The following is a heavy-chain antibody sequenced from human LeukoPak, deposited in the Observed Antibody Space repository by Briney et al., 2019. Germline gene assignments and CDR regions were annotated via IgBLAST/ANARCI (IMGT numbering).Heavy chain of an antibody. V-gene: IGHV4-59*01. J-gene: IGHJ4*02. CDR3: ARDSSSDRRVSFDC. CDR1: GGSISSYY. D-gene: IGHD2-2*01. Sequence: SETLSLTWTVSGGSISSYYRSWIRQPPGKGLEWIGYIYYSGSTNYNPSLKSRVTISVDTPNNQFSLKLSSVTAADTAVYYCARDSSSDRRVSFDCLGQGTLVTVSS. CDR2: IYYSGST.